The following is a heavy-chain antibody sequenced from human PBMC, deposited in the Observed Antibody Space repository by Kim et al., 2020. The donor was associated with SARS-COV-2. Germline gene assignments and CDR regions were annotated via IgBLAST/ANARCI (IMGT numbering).Heavy chain of an antibody. Sequence: GESLKISCKGSGYSFSSYWISWVRQMPGKGLEWMGRIDPGDSYTNYSPSFQGHVTISADKSISTAYLQWSSLKASDTAMYYCVRHGRYYDSSGYPRNDAFDIWGQGTMVTVSS. CDR3: VRHGRYYDSSGYPRNDAFDI. V-gene: IGHV5-10-1*01. CDR1: GYSFSSYW. J-gene: IGHJ3*02. CDR2: IDPGDSYT. D-gene: IGHD3-22*01.